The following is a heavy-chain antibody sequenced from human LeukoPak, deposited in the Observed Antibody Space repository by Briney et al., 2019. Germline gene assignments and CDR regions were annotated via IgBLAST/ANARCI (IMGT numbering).Heavy chain of an antibody. V-gene: IGHV1-18*01. J-gene: IGHJ4*02. Sequence: ASVKVSCKASGYTFTSYGISWVRQAPGQGLEWMGWISAYNGNTNYAQKLQGRVTMTTDTSTSTAYMELRSLRSDDTAVYYCAREGEQYSYGLGYFAYWGQGTLVTVSS. D-gene: IGHD5-18*01. CDR1: GYTFTSYG. CDR3: AREGEQYSYGLGYFAY. CDR2: ISAYNGNT.